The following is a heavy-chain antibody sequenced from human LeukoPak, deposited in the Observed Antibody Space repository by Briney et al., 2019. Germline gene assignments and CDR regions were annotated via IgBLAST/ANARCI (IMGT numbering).Heavy chain of an antibody. D-gene: IGHD6-6*01. Sequence: PGGSLRLSCAVSGFTVSSNYMSWVRQAPGKELEWVSVIYSGGTTHYADSVKGRFTISRDNSKNTLFLQMNSLRAEDTAVYYCARGGAARPDYWGQGTLVTVSS. V-gene: IGHV3-53*01. CDR1: GFTVSSNY. CDR3: ARGGAARPDY. J-gene: IGHJ4*02. CDR2: IYSGGTT.